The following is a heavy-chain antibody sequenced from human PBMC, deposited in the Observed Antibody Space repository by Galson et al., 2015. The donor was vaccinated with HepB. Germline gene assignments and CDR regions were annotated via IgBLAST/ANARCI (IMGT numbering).Heavy chain of an antibody. V-gene: IGHV3-30*04. CDR1: GFTFSSYA. D-gene: IGHD3-9*01. Sequence: SLRLSCAASGFTFSSYAMHWVRQAPGKGLEWVAVISYDGSNKYYADSVKGRFTISRDNSKNTLYLQMNSLRAEDTAVYYCARDDYDILTGYYPKYYFDYWGQGTLVTVSS. CDR3: ARDDYDILTGYYPKYYFDY. J-gene: IGHJ4*02. CDR2: ISYDGSNK.